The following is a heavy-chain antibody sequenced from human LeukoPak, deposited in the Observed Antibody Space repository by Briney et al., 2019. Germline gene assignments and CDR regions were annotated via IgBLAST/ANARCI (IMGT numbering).Heavy chain of an antibody. CDR3: ARPQYYYGSGSPIDY. Sequence: GGSLRLSCAASGFTFSSYGMHWVRQAPGKGLEWVAVIWYDGSNKYYADSVKGRFTISGDNSKNTLYLQMYSLRAEDTAVYYCARPQYYYGSGSPIDYWGQGTLVTVSS. CDR2: IWYDGSNK. V-gene: IGHV3-33*01. D-gene: IGHD3-10*01. CDR1: GFTFSSYG. J-gene: IGHJ4*02.